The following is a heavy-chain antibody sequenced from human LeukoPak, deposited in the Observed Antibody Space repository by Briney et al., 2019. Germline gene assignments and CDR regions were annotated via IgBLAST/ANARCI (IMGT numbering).Heavy chain of an antibody. Sequence: PSQTLSLTCAISGDSVSSNSAAWNWIRQSPSRGLEWLGRTYYRSKWYNEYVVSVKSRITINADTSKEQFSLQLGSMTPEGTAVYYCARGSSPFDYWGQGTLVTVSS. CDR1: GDSVSSNSAA. CDR3: ARGSSPFDY. CDR2: TYYRSKWYN. D-gene: IGHD2-2*01. V-gene: IGHV6-1*01. J-gene: IGHJ4*02.